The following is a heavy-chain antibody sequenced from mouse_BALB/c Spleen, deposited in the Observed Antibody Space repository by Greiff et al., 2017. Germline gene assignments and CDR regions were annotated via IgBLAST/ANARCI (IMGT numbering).Heavy chain of an antibody. CDR3: ARPRGSSYDAMDY. D-gene: IGHD1-1*01. Sequence: EVQRVESGGGLVQPGGSRKLSCAASGFTFSSFGMHWVRQAPEKGLEWVAYISSGSSTIYYADTVKGRFTISRDNPKNTLFLQMTSLRSEDTAMYYSARPRGSSYDAMDYWGQGTSVTVSS. CDR2: ISSGSSTI. J-gene: IGHJ4*01. CDR1: GFTFSSFG. V-gene: IGHV5-17*02.